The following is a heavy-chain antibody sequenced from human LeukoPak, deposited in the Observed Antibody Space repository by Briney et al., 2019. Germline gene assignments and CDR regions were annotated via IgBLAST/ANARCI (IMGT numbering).Heavy chain of an antibody. CDR1: GFTFSSYA. Sequence: GGSLRLSCAASGFTFSSYAMSWVRQAPGKGLEWVSPISGSTYYADSVKGRFTISRDNSKNTLYLQMNSLRAEDTAVYYCARDTNNGLDVWGRGTTVTVSS. J-gene: IGHJ6*02. V-gene: IGHV3-23*01. D-gene: IGHD1-14*01. CDR3: ARDTNNGLDV. CDR2: ISGST.